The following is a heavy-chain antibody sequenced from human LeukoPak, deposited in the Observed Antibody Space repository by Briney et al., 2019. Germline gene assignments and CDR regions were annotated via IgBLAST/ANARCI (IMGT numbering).Heavy chain of an antibody. V-gene: IGHV1-69*13. CDR2: IIPIFGTA. D-gene: IGHD1-26*01. CDR1: GGTFSSYA. CDR3: ARGFIDGEHYDY. Sequence: SVKVSCKASGGTFSSYAISWVRQAPGQGLEWMGGIIPIFGTANYAQKVQGRVTITADESTSTAYMELSSLRSEDTAVYYCARGFIDGEHYDYWGQGTLVTVSS. J-gene: IGHJ4*02.